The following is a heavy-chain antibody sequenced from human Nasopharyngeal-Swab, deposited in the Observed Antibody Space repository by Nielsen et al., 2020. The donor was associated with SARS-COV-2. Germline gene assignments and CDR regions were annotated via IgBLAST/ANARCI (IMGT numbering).Heavy chain of an antibody. V-gene: IGHV3-20*01. CDR1: GFNFDDYG. Sequence: GESLKIYCAASGFNFDDYGMSWVRQAPGKGMEWVSGINWNGGSTGYADSVKGRFTISRDNAKNSLYLQMNSLRAEDTALYHCARGYDSSGYSAMDYYYYYGMDVWGQGTTVTVSS. CDR2: INWNGGST. J-gene: IGHJ6*02. D-gene: IGHD3-22*01. CDR3: ARGYDSSGYSAMDYYYYYGMDV.